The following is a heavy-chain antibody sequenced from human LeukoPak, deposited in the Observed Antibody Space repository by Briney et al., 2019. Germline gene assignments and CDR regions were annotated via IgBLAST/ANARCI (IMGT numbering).Heavy chain of an antibody. CDR3: ASRRMSSTGWFVGWFDP. CDR1: GYTFTGYY. Sequence: ASVKVSCKASGYTFTGYYMHWVRQAPGQGLEWMGWINPNSGGTDYAQKFQGRVTMTRDTSISTAYMEPSRLRSEDTAMYYCASRRMSSTGWFVGWFDPWGQGTLVTVSS. V-gene: IGHV1-2*02. D-gene: IGHD6-19*01. J-gene: IGHJ5*02. CDR2: INPNSGGT.